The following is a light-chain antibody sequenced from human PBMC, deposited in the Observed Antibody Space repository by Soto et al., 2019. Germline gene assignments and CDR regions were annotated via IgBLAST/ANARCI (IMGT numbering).Light chain of an antibody. CDR2: EVS. J-gene: IGLJ1*01. CDR1: SSDVGAYNY. V-gene: IGLV2-8*01. Sequence: QSVLTQPPSASGSPGQSVTISCSGTSSDVGAYNYVSRYQQHPGKAPRLLIYEVSQRPSGVPDRFSGSKSANTASLTASGLQPEDEADYYCSSYAGTNNLLYVFGTGTKVTVL. CDR3: SSYAGTNNLLYV.